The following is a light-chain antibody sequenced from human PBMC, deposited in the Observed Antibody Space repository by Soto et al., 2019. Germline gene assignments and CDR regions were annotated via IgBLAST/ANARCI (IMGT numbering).Light chain of an antibody. Sequence: QDVLTQAPTASGTPGQRATITCSGISSNIGSNTVNWYQQLPGTAPKLLIYSNNQRPSGVPDRFSGSKSGTSASLAISGLQSEDEADYYCAAWDDSLNGFYVFGTGTKVTVL. CDR2: SNN. CDR1: SSNIGSNT. J-gene: IGLJ1*01. V-gene: IGLV1-44*01. CDR3: AAWDDSLNGFYV.